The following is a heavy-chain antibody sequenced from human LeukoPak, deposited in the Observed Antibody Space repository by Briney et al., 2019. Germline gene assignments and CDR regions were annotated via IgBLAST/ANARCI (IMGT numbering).Heavy chain of an antibody. CDR1: GYSISSGFY. Sequence: SETLSLTCSVSGYSISSGFYWGWIRQPPGKGLEWIGSIFHSGSTYYTPSLKSRVTISVGTSKDQFSLKLSSVTVADTAVYYCAREAMGVITMVRGVISARGYYYMDVWGKGTTVTVSS. J-gene: IGHJ6*03. CDR3: AREAMGVITMVRGVISARGYYYMDV. D-gene: IGHD3-10*01. CDR2: IFHSGST. V-gene: IGHV4-38-2*02.